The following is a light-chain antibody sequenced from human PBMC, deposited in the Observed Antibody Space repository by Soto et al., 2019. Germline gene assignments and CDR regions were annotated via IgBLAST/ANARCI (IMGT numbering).Light chain of an antibody. V-gene: IGKV3-20*01. CDR3: QQYGSSLWT. CDR2: GAS. Sequence: EIVMTKYKDTLSVSPGERATLSCRASQSVSSNYVAWYQQKPGQAPRLLVYGASGRATGIPDRFSGSGSGTDFTLTISRLEPEDFAVYYCQQYGSSLWTFGQGTKVDIK. CDR1: QSVSSNY. J-gene: IGKJ1*01.